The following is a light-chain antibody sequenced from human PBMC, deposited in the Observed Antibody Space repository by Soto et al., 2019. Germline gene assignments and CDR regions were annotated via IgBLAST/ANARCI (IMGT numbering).Light chain of an antibody. Sequence: QLVLTQPPSASGTPGQKVTISCSGNSSNIGSNTVNWYQQVPGTAPKVFIYSNNQRPSGVPDRFSGSKSGTSASLAISGLQSEDEADYYCAAWDGSLDAYVFGTGTKVTVL. CDR2: SNN. CDR3: AAWDGSLDAYV. CDR1: SSNIGSNT. V-gene: IGLV1-44*01. J-gene: IGLJ1*01.